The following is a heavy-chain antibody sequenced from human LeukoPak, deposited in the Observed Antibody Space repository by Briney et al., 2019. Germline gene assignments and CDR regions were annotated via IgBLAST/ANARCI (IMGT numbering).Heavy chain of an antibody. D-gene: IGHD1-1*01. J-gene: IGHJ2*01. CDR1: GVSISSYY. CDR2: IYYSGST. CDR3: ARKLRLDFDL. Sequence: SETLSLTCTVSGVSISSYYWSWIRQPPGKGLEWIGSIYYSGSTYYNPSLKSRVTISVDTSKNQFSLKLSSVTAADTAVYYCARKLRLDFDLWGRGTLVTVSS. V-gene: IGHV4-59*05.